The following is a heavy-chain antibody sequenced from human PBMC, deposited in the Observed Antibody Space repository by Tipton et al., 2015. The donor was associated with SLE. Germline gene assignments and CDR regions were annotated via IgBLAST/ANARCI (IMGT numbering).Heavy chain of an antibody. J-gene: IGHJ4*02. D-gene: IGHD3-10*01. CDR3: ARDQPPMD. Sequence: TLSLTCTVSGGSISSGSYYWSWIRQPPGKGLEWIGYIYNTGSSNYNPSLKSRVTISVDTSKNQFSLRLSSVTAADTAAYYCARDQPPMDWGQGTLVTVSS. CDR2: IYNTGSS. V-gene: IGHV4-61*01. CDR1: GGSISSGSYY.